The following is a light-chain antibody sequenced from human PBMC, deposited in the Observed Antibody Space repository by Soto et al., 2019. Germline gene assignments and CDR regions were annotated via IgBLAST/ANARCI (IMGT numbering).Light chain of an antibody. Sequence: ESVLTQSPGTRSLSPGERATLSCRASQSVSSSYLAWYQQKPGQAPRLLIYGASSRATGIPDRFSGSGSGTDFTLTISRLEPEDFAVYYCQQYGSSPQTFGQGTRWIS. CDR3: QQYGSSPQT. CDR1: QSVSSSY. V-gene: IGKV3-20*01. CDR2: GAS. J-gene: IGKJ1*01.